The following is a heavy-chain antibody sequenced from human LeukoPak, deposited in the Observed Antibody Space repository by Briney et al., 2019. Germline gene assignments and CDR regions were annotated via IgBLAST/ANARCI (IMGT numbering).Heavy chain of an antibody. CDR1: GGSFSGYY. Sequence: PSETLSLTCAVYGGSFSGYYWSWIRQPPGKGLEWIGEINHSGSTNYNPSLKSRVTISVDTSKNQFSLKLSSVTAADTAVYYCARARYYYDSKPIYYMDVWGKGTTVTISS. V-gene: IGHV4-34*01. CDR2: INHSGST. J-gene: IGHJ6*03. CDR3: ARARYYYDSKPIYYMDV. D-gene: IGHD3-22*01.